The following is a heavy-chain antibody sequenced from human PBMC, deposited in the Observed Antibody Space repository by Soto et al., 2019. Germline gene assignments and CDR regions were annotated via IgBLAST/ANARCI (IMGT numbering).Heavy chain of an antibody. Sequence: QVQLQQWGAGLLKPSETLSLTCAVYGGSFSGYYWSWIRQPPGKGLEWIGEINHSGSTNYNPSLKSRVTISVDTSKNQFSLKLSSVTAAVTAVYYCARRTTWSRYSSSWYTASPHWFDPWGQGTLVTVSS. CDR2: INHSGST. CDR3: ARRTTWSRYSSSWYTASPHWFDP. J-gene: IGHJ5*02. V-gene: IGHV4-34*01. D-gene: IGHD6-13*01. CDR1: GGSFSGYY.